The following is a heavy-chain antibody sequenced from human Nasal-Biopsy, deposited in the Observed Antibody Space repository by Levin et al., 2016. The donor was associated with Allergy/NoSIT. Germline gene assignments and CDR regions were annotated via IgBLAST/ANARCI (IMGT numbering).Heavy chain of an antibody. CDR3: SPEGKDV. V-gene: IGHV1-24*01. CDR2: LSPTTGPS. CDR1: GHPLTSVT. J-gene: IGHJ6*02. Sequence: ASVKVSCKVSGHPLTSVTIYWVRRTPGKGLEWMGHLSPTTGPSINTERFQDRVTLTADTSTNTAYMDLRSLSPEDTAVYYCSPEGKDVWGQGTTVIVSS. D-gene: IGHD3-10*01.